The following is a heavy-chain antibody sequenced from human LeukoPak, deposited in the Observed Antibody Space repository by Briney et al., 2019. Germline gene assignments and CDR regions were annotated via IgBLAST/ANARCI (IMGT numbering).Heavy chain of an antibody. V-gene: IGHV3-21*01. CDR2: ISSSSTYI. J-gene: IGHJ4*02. D-gene: IGHD5-18*01. CDR1: GFTFSSYS. CDR3: ARGGGYSYGSFDY. Sequence: GGSLRLSCAASGFTFSSYSMNWVRQAPGKGLEWVSSISSSSTYIYYADSVKGRFTISRDNAKNSLYLQMNSLRAEDTAVYYCARGGGYSYGSFDYWGQGTLVTVSS.